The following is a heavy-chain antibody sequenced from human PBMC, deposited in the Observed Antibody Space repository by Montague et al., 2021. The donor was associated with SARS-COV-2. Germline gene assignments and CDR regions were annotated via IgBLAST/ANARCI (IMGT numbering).Heavy chain of an antibody. Sequence: QSGAEVKEPGESLKISCKGSGYSFTSYWIGWVHQMPGKGLEWMGIIYPGDSDTRYSPSFPGQVTISADKSISTAYLQWSSLKSSDTAIYYCARVTDYYYDTSDYWDAFDIWGQGTMVTVSS. J-gene: IGHJ3*02. D-gene: IGHD3-22*01. V-gene: IGHV5-51*07. CDR2: IYPGDSDT. CDR3: ARVTDYYYDTSDYWDAFDI. CDR1: GYSFTSYW.